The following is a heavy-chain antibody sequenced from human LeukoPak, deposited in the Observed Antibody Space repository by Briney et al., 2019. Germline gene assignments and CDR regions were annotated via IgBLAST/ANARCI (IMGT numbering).Heavy chain of an antibody. Sequence: GGSLRLSCAASGFTFSSYEMNWVRQAPGKGLEWVSYISSSGSTIYYADSVKGRFTISRDNAKNSLYLQMNSLRAEDTAVYYCARNFHRRLYDSSGYYPYWGQGTLVTVSS. V-gene: IGHV3-48*03. CDR1: GFTFSSYE. D-gene: IGHD3-22*01. CDR3: ARNFHRRLYDSSGYYPY. J-gene: IGHJ4*02. CDR2: ISSSGSTI.